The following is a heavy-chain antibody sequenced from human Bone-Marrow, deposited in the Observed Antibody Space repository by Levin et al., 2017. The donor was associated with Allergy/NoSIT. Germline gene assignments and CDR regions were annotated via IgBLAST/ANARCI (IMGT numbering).Heavy chain of an antibody. D-gene: IGHD1-1*01. CDR3: ARAGGSHRHDFDS. Sequence: PGESLKISCVGSGFRFSDHGIHWVRQAPGKGLEWVSVVSYDGKNQFYAHSVKGRFTMSRDNSKNTVYLHLSSLRAEDTALYYCARAGGSHRHDFDSWGQGVLVTVS. J-gene: IGHJ4*02. V-gene: IGHV3-30*03. CDR2: VSYDGKNQ. CDR1: GFRFSDHG.